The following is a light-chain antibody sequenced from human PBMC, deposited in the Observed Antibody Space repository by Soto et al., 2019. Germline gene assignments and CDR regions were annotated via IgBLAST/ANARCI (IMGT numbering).Light chain of an antibody. Sequence: EIVLTQSPGTLYLSPGERATLSCRASQSVSSSYLAWYQQTPGQAPKLLVYDTSYRATGVPYRFSGSGSGTDFTLTISRLEPEDSAVYYCQQYNSSPWTFGQGTKVEIK. J-gene: IGKJ1*01. CDR3: QQYNSSPWT. V-gene: IGKV3-20*01. CDR1: QSVSSSY. CDR2: DTS.